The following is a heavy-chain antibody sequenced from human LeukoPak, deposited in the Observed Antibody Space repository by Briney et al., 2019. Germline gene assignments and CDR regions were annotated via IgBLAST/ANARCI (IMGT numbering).Heavy chain of an antibody. CDR3: TRMIGLGEVSPYFDY. CDR1: GYSFTTYW. D-gene: IGHD3-16*02. V-gene: IGHV5-51*01. J-gene: IGHJ4*02. Sequence: GESLKISCKGSGYSFTTYWIAWVRQMPGKGLEWMGIIYPRDSDIRYSPPFQGQVTISADKSISTAYLQWNSLKASDTAMYYCTRMIGLGEVSPYFDYWGQGSLVTVSS. CDR2: IYPRDSDI.